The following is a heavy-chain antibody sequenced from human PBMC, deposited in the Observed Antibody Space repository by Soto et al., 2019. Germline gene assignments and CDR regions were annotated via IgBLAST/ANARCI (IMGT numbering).Heavy chain of an antibody. J-gene: IGHJ5*02. V-gene: IGHV5-51*01. CDR3: ARWGDIVLVPAAIRGDNWFDP. CDR1: GYSFTSYW. D-gene: IGHD2-2*02. CDR2: IYPGDSDT. Sequence: GESLKISCKGSGYSFTSYWIGWVRQMPGKGLEWMGIIYPGDSDTRYSPSFQGQVTISADKSISTAYLQWSSLKASDTAMYYCARWGDIVLVPAAIRGDNWFDPWGQGTQVTVSS.